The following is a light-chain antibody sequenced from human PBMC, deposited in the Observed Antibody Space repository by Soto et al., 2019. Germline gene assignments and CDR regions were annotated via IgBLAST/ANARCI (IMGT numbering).Light chain of an antibody. CDR2: AAS. V-gene: IGKV1-39*01. J-gene: IGKJ2*02. CDR1: QSISTY. Sequence: DIQMTQSPSSLSASVGDRVTITCRASQSISTYLNWYQQKVGKAPKLLIYAASSLQRGVPSRFSGSGSGTYFALTISSLQPEDFATYYCPQSFSTPRTFGQGTKLEIK. CDR3: PQSFSTPRT.